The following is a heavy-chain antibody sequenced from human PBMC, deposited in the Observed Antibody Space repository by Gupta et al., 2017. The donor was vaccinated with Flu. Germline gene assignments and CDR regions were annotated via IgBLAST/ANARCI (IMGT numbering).Heavy chain of an antibody. Sequence: QVQLQQWGAGLLKPSETLSLTCAVYGGSCSDHYWSWIRQSPGKGLEWIGEISHAGNTNYNPSLNSRVIMSVDRSKNQISLKLTSVTAADTAMYYCAREGGKVTEYFDLWGRGTLVTVSS. V-gene: IGHV4-34*01. CDR3: AREGGKVTEYFDL. J-gene: IGHJ2*01. D-gene: IGHD2-21*02. CDR1: GGSCSDHY. CDR2: ISHAGNT.